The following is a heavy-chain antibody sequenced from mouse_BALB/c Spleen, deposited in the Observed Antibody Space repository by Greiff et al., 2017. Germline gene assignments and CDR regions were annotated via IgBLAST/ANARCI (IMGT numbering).Heavy chain of an antibody. CDR1: GYTFTSYW. D-gene: IGHD1-1*01. CDR3: ADYYGSSYLFAY. CDR2: INPSTGYT. Sequence: QVQLQQSGAELAKPGASVKMSCKASGYTFTSYWMHWVKQRPGQGLEWIGYINPSTGYTEYNQKFKDKATLTADKSSSTAYMQLSSLTSEDSAVYYCADYYGSSYLFAYWGQGTLVTVSA. J-gene: IGHJ3*01. V-gene: IGHV1-7*01.